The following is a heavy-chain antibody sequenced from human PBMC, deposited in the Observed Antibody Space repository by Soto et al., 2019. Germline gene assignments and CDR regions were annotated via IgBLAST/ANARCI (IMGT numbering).Heavy chain of an antibody. CDR3: ARDERYCSGGSCYSPRAFDI. J-gene: IGHJ3*02. Sequence: GGSLRLSCAASGFTVSSNYMSWVRQAPGKGLEWVSVIYSGGSTSYADSVKGRFTISRHNSKNTLYLQMTSLRAEDTAVYYCARDERYCSGGSCYSPRAFDIWGQGTMVTVSS. CDR1: GFTVSSNY. V-gene: IGHV3-53*04. D-gene: IGHD2-15*01. CDR2: IYSGGST.